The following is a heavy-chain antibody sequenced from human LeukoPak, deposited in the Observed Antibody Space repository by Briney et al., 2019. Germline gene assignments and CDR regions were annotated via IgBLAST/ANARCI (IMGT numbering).Heavy chain of an antibody. Sequence: GGSLRLSCAASGFTFSNYGMSWVSQAPGKGLEWVSGIGTSISRTYYADSVKGRFTISRDNSKNTLYLQMNSLRVEDTAVYYCANSDSDWGQGTLVTVSS. V-gene: IGHV3-23*01. CDR3: ANSDSD. J-gene: IGHJ4*02. CDR2: IGTSISRT. D-gene: IGHD3/OR15-3a*01. CDR1: GFTFSNYG.